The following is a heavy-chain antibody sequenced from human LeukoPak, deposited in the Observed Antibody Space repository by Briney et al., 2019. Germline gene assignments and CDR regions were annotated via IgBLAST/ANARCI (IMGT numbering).Heavy chain of an antibody. Sequence: SETPSLTCTVSGDSISSSSYYWGWIRQPPGKGLEWIGEINHSGSTNYNPSLKSRVTISVDTSKNQFSLKLSSVTAADTAVYYCARDPMTAEAFDIWGQGTMVTVSS. CDR2: INHSGST. V-gene: IGHV4-39*07. J-gene: IGHJ3*02. CDR1: GDSISSSSYY. CDR3: ARDPMTAEAFDI. D-gene: IGHD2-21*02.